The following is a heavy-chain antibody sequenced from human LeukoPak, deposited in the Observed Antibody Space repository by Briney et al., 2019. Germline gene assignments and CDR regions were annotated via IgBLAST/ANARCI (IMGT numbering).Heavy chain of an antibody. CDR1: GYSISSGYY. CDR3: ARAPRSLNCSGGSCYSVHYYYYMDV. D-gene: IGHD2-15*01. V-gene: IGHV4-38-2*01. Sequence: PSETLSLTCAVSGYSISSGYYWGWIRQPPGKGLEWIGSIYHSGSTYYNPSLKSRVTISVDTSKNQFSLKLSSVTAADTAVYYCARAPRSLNCSGGSCYSVHYYYYMDVWGKGTTVTVSS. J-gene: IGHJ6*03. CDR2: IYHSGST.